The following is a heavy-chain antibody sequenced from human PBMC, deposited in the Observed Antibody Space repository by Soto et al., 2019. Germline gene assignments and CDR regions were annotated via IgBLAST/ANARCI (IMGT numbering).Heavy chain of an antibody. CDR3: AREGRYSSGWTFDY. D-gene: IGHD6-19*01. Sequence: ASVKVSCKASGGTFSSYAISWVRQAPGQGLEWMGGIIPIFGTANYAQKFQGRVTITADESTSTAYMELSSLRSEDKAVYYCAREGRYSSGWTFDYWGKGTLVTVSS. V-gene: IGHV1-69*13. CDR2: IIPIFGTA. CDR1: GGTFSSYA. J-gene: IGHJ4*02.